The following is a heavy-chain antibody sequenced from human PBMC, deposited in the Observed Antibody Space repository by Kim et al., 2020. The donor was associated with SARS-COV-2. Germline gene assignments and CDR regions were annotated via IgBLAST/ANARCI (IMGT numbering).Heavy chain of an antibody. J-gene: IGHJ4*02. D-gene: IGHD5-12*01. V-gene: IGHV3-23*01. Sequence: ADAVKGRFTIARDNTKNTMYKQMNSLRAEDTAVYYCAKYLVYRGYDSFDYWGQGTLVTVSP. CDR3: AKYLVYRGYDSFDY.